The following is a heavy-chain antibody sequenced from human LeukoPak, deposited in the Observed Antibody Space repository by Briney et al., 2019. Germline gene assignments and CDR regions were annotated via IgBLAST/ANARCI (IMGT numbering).Heavy chain of an antibody. Sequence: PGGSLRLSCAASGFTFSSYWMHWVRQAPGKGLVWVSRINTDGSSTSYADSVKGRFTTSRDNAKNTLYLQMNSLRAEDTAVYYCARGYYDFWSSVNYMDVWGKGTTVTVSS. D-gene: IGHD3-3*01. V-gene: IGHV3-74*01. CDR1: GFTFSSYW. CDR2: INTDGSST. J-gene: IGHJ6*03. CDR3: ARGYYDFWSSVNYMDV.